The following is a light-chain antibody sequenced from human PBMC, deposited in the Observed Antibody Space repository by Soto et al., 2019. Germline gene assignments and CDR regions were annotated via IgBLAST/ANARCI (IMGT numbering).Light chain of an antibody. CDR3: SSYAGSDNFV. CDR2: EVS. J-gene: IGLJ1*01. Sequence: QSVPTQPPSASGSPGQSVTISCTGTSSDVGANNDYVSWYQQHPGKVPKLTIYEVSKRPPGVPDRFSGSKSGNTASLTVSGLQADDEADYYCSSYAGSDNFVFGTGTKVTVL. V-gene: IGLV2-8*01. CDR1: SSDVGANNDY.